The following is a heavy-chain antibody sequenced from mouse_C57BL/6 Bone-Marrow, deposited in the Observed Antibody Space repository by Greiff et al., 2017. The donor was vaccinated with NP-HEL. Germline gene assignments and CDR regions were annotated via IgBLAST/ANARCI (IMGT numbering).Heavy chain of an antibody. D-gene: IGHD2-5*01. CDR1: GYTFTSYW. V-gene: IGHV1-52*01. Sequence: VKLQQPGAELVRPGSSVKLSCKASGYTFTSYWMHWVKQRPIQGLEWIGNIDPSDSETHYNQKFKDKATLTVDKSSSTAYMQLSSLTSEDSAVYYCALYSNYPFWYFDVWGTGTTVTVSS. J-gene: IGHJ1*03. CDR2: IDPSDSET. CDR3: ALYSNYPFWYFDV.